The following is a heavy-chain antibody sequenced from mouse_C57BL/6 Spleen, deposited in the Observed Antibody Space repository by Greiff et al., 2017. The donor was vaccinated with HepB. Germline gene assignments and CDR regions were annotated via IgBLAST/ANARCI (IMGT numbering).Heavy chain of an antibody. V-gene: IGHV1-42*01. D-gene: IGHD1-1*01. CDR1: GYSFTGYY. Sequence: VHVKQSGPELVKPGASVKISCKASGYSFTGYYMNWVKQSPEKSLEWIGEINPSTGGTTYNQKFKAKATLTVDKSSSTAYMQLKSLTSEDSAVYYCARSTTVVARKFAYWGQGTLVTVSA. J-gene: IGHJ3*01. CDR3: ARSTTVVARKFAY. CDR2: INPSTGGT.